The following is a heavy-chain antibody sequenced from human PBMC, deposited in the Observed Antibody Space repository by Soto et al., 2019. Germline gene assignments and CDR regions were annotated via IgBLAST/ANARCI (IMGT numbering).Heavy chain of an antibody. Sequence: PGESLKISCKGSGYTFTNYWIGWVRQMPGRGLEWMGIIYPGDSDTKYNPSFQGQVTISADKSITTTYLQWSSLKASDTAIYYCAASIFYYGMDVWGQGTTVTVSS. CDR2: IYPGDSDT. CDR1: GYTFTNYW. V-gene: IGHV5-51*01. CDR3: AASIFYYGMDV. J-gene: IGHJ6*02.